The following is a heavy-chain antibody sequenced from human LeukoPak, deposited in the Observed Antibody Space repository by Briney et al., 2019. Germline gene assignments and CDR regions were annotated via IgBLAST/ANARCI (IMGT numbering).Heavy chain of an antibody. Sequence: GGSLRLSCAASGFTFSIYEMSWGRQAPGKGLEWVSYISGSDSTIFYADSVKGRFTISRDNAKNSLYLQMNSLRAEDTAVYYCARRNYGIGFDYWGQGTLVTVSS. V-gene: IGHV3-48*03. CDR3: ARRNYGIGFDY. J-gene: IGHJ4*02. CDR1: GFTFSIYE. CDR2: ISGSDSTI. D-gene: IGHD3-9*01.